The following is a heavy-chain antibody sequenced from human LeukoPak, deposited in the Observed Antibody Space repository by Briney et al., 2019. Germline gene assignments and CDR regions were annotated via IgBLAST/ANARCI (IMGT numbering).Heavy chain of an antibody. Sequence: ASVKVSCKASGYPFSAYWLHWVRQAPGQGLEWMGFVNPNDGARIYAQKFQGRITMTRDTSTNTVFMELSSLRSEDTAVYYCARGLYYYDRSTYDDFDYWGQGTLVTVSS. D-gene: IGHD3-22*01. J-gene: IGHJ4*02. CDR1: GYPFSAYW. CDR2: VNPNDGAR. CDR3: ARGLYYYDRSTYDDFDY. V-gene: IGHV1-46*01.